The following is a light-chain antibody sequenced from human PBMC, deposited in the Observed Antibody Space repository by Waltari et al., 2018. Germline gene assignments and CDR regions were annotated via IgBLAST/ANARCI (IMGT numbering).Light chain of an antibody. CDR1: RLSRYS. Sequence: SSELTQDPDVSVALGQTVRLPCQGDRLSRYSARWYQQRPGQAPFLVLYGPDNRPSGIPDRFSGSTSGNTASLTITRAQAEDEGVYYCLSRDTSSTRVFGGGTTLTV. CDR2: GPD. J-gene: IGLJ3*02. V-gene: IGLV3-19*01. CDR3: LSRDTSSTRV.